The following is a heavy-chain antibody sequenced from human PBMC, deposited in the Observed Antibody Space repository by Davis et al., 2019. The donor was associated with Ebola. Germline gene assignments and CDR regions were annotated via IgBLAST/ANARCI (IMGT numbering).Heavy chain of an antibody. CDR2: IYYSGSI. Sequence: SETLSLTCTVSGGSISSYYWSWIRQHPGKGLEWIGYIYYSGSINYYPSLKSRVTISVDTSKNQFSLKLSSVTAADTAVYYCARHTTGYGDSWFDPWGQGTLVTVSS. CDR1: GGSISSYY. V-gene: IGHV4-59*01. J-gene: IGHJ5*02. D-gene: IGHD4-17*01. CDR3: ARHTTGYGDSWFDP.